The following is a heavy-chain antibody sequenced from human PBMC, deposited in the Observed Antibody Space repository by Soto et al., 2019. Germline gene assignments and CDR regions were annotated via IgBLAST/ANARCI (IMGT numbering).Heavy chain of an antibody. CDR3: AREVVVPAAIGDSYYMDV. J-gene: IGHJ6*03. Sequence: QVQLQESGPGLVKPSQTLSLTCTVSGGSISSGGYYWSWIRQHPGKGLEWIGYIYYSGNTYYNPSLKSRVTISVDTSKNQFSLKLSSVTAADTAVYYCAREVVVPAAIGDSYYMDVWGKGTTVTVSS. CDR2: IYYSGNT. V-gene: IGHV4-31*03. D-gene: IGHD2-2*01. CDR1: GGSISSGGYY.